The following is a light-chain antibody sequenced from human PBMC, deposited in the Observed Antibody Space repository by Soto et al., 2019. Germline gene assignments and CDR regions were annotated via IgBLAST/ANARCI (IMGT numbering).Light chain of an antibody. CDR2: DTS. CDR3: QKYNNWPET. CDR1: QNIGNN. J-gene: IGKJ1*01. V-gene: IGKV3-15*01. Sequence: VMTQSPVTLSVSPGERATLSCRASQNIGNNLVWYQQKPGQAPRLLIYDTSIRATGIPARFSGSGSGTEFTLTISSLQSEDFAVYFCQKYNNWPETFGQGTKVEIK.